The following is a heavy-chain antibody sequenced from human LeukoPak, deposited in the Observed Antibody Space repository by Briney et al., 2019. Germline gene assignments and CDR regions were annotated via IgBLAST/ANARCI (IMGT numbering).Heavy chain of an antibody. J-gene: IGHJ4*02. CDR1: GYSFTTSW. V-gene: IGHV5-51*01. CDR2: IYPGDSDT. Sequence: GESLKISCKGSGYSFTTSWIGWVRQMPGKGLEWMGHIYPGDSDTRYIPSFQGQVTISADKSISTAYLQWSSLKASDTAMYYCATSPYCTGGTCYFSNNWGQGTLVTVSS. D-gene: IGHD2-15*01. CDR3: ATSPYCTGGTCYFSNN.